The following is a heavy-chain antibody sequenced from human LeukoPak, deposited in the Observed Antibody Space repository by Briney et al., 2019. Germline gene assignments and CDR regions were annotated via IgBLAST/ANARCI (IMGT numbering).Heavy chain of an antibody. Sequence: SETLSLTCAVSGYSISSGYYWGWIRQPPGKGLEWIGSIYHSGSTYYNPSLKSRVTISVDTSKNQFSLKLSFVTAADTAVYYCARLGTAGGSIDYWGQGTLVTVSS. J-gene: IGHJ4*02. D-gene: IGHD1-1*01. CDR2: IYHSGST. CDR3: ARLGTAGGSIDY. CDR1: GYSISSGYY. V-gene: IGHV4-38-2*01.